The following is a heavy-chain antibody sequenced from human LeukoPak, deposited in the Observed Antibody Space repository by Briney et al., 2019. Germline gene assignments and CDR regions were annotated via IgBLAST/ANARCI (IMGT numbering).Heavy chain of an antibody. CDR3: ARDGIVGTIARSSFDI. CDR1: GYSISSRYY. Sequence: SETLSLTCTVSGYSISSRYYWGWIRQPTGKGLEWIGSGYHSGSTYYSPSLKSRVTISLDASKNQFSLKLNSVTAADTAVYYCARDGIVGTIARSSFDIWGQGTMVTVSS. V-gene: IGHV4-38-2*02. J-gene: IGHJ3*02. CDR2: GYHSGST. D-gene: IGHD1-26*01.